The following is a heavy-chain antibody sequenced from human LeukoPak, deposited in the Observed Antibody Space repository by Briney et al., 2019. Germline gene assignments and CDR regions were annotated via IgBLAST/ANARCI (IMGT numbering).Heavy chain of an antibody. CDR3: AEGSGSGSYYIGTFDY. Sequence: GGSLRLSCAASGFTFDDYAMHWVRQAPGKGLEWVSGISWNSGSIGYADSVKGRFTISRDNAKNSLYLQMNSLRAEDTALYYCAEGSGSGSYYIGTFDYWGQGTLVTVSS. CDR2: ISWNSGSI. V-gene: IGHV3-9*01. J-gene: IGHJ4*02. D-gene: IGHD3-10*01. CDR1: GFTFDDYA.